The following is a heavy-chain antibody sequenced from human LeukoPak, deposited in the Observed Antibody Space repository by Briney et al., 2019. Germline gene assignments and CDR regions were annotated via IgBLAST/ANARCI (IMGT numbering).Heavy chain of an antibody. D-gene: IGHD6-13*01. CDR3: ARGESSWTFDY. CDR2: IYSGGST. Sequence: GGSLRLSCAASGFTVSSNYMSWVRQAPGKGLEWVSIIYSGGSTYYSDSVRGRFTISRDNAKNSLYLQMNSLRADDTAVYYCARGESSWTFDYWGQGTLVTVSS. CDR1: GFTVSSNY. J-gene: IGHJ4*02. V-gene: IGHV3-66*01.